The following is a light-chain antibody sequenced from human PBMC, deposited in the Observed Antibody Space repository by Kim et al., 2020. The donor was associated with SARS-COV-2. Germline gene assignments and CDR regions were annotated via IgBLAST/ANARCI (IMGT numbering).Light chain of an antibody. J-gene: IGLJ2*01. Sequence: SYELTQPLSVSVALGQTATLPCGGNNIENKNVHWYHQSPGQAPVLVMYKDKKRPSGIPERLSGSNSGDTATLTISRVEAGDEGDYYCQVWDSRTVVFGGGTQLTVL. CDR2: KDK. CDR1: NIENKN. V-gene: IGLV3-9*01. CDR3: QVWDSRTVV.